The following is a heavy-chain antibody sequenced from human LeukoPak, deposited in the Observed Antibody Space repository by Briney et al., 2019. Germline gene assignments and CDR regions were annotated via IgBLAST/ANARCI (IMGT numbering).Heavy chain of an antibody. CDR1: GGSISSYY. Sequence: PSETLSLTCTVSGGSISSYYWSWIRQPPGKGLEWIGYMYDGGSTNYNPSLKSRVTISLDTSKNQFSLKLSSVTAADTAMYYCVRDRTPITRGAFDIWGQGKMVTVSS. V-gene: IGHV4-59*01. CDR2: MYDGGST. D-gene: IGHD1-20*01. J-gene: IGHJ3*02. CDR3: VRDRTPITRGAFDI.